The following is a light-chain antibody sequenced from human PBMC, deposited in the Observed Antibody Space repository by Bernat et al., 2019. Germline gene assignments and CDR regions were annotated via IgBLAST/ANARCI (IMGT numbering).Light chain of an antibody. Sequence: EIVMTQSPATLSVSPGETATLSCRASQSVSKKLGWYQQKPGQAPRLLIYDASTRAAGIPVRFSGSGSGTEFTLTISSLQSEDFAVYYCQQYNKWPTITFGQGTRLEIK. V-gene: IGKV3-15*01. CDR2: DAS. J-gene: IGKJ5*01. CDR1: QSVSKK. CDR3: QQYNKWPTIT.